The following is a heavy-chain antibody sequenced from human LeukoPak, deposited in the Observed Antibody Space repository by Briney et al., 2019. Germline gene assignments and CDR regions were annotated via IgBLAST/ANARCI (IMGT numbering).Heavy chain of an antibody. D-gene: IGHD3/OR15-3a*01. J-gene: IGHJ6*03. CDR3: ARRTGYNFYYMDV. CDR1: GYIFTQYG. Sequence: ASVKVSCKASGYIFTQYGISWVRQAPGQGLEWMAWISTYNGNANYAQKFQGRVTMTTDTSTSTAYMELRSLSSDDTAVYYCARRTGYNFYYMDVWGHGTTVCVSS. V-gene: IGHV1-18*01. CDR2: ISTYNGNA.